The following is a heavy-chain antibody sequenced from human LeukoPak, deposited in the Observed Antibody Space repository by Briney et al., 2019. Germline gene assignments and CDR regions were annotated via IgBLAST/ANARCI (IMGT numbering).Heavy chain of an antibody. CDR1: GYTFTSYG. CDR2: ISAYNGNT. Sequence: GASVKISCKASGYTFTSYGISWVRQAPGQGLEWMGWISAYNGNTNYAQKLQGRVTMTTDTSTSTAYMELRSLRSDDTAVYYCARHPKMVRGSAIPSRETPALRNDYWGQGTLVTVSS. D-gene: IGHD3-10*01. J-gene: IGHJ4*02. V-gene: IGHV1-18*01. CDR3: ARHPKMVRGSAIPSRETPALRNDY.